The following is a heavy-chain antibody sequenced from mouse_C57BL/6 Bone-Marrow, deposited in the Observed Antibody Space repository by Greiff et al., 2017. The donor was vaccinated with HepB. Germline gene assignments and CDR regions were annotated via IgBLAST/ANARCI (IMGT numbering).Heavy chain of an antibody. CDR3: ARSGDYGSRFAY. J-gene: IGHJ3*01. Sequence: QVQLQQSGAELVRPGTSVKVSCKASGYAFTNYLIEWVKQRPGQGLEWIGVINPGSGGTNYNEKFKGKATLTADKSSSTAYMPLSSLTSEDSAVYFCARSGDYGSRFAYWGQGTLVTVSA. D-gene: IGHD1-1*01. V-gene: IGHV1-54*01. CDR1: GYAFTNYL. CDR2: INPGSGGT.